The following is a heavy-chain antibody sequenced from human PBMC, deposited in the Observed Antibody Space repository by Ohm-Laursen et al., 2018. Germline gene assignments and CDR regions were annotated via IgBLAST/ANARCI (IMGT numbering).Heavy chain of an antibody. Sequence: SDTLSLTWAVYGGSFSGYYWSWIRQPPGKGLEWIGEINHSGSTNYNPSLKSRVTISVDTSKNQFSLKLSSVTAADTAVYYCARGLRSEQQLADAYYYYYGMDVWGQGTTVTVSS. CDR1: GGSFSGYY. D-gene: IGHD6-13*01. CDR3: ARGLRSEQQLADAYYYYYGMDV. V-gene: IGHV4-34*01. CDR2: INHSGST. J-gene: IGHJ6*02.